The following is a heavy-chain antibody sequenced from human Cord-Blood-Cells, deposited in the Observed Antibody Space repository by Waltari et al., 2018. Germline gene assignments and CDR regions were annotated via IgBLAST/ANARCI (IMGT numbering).Heavy chain of an antibody. V-gene: IGHV4-39*07. J-gene: IGHJ4*02. Sequence: QLQLQESGPGLVKPSETLSLPCTVSGGSISSSSYYWGWIRQPPGKGLEWIGSIYYSGSTYYNPSLKSRVTISVDTSKNQFSLKLSSVTAADTAVYYCARIVVVTAIDYWGQGTLVTVSS. D-gene: IGHD2-21*02. CDR1: GGSISSSSYY. CDR3: ARIVVVTAIDY. CDR2: IYYSGST.